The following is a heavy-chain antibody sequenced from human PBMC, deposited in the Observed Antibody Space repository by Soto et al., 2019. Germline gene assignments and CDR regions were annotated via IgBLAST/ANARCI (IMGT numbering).Heavy chain of an antibody. CDR2: ISASGGST. CDR1: GFTFSSYA. Sequence: EVQLLESGGGLVQPGGSLRLSCAASGFTFSSYAMSWVRQAPGKGLEWVSSISASGGSTYYADSVKGRFTISRDNSKNTLYLQMNSLRAEDTAVYYCAKDGSSSWYWYFDLWGRGTLVTVSS. D-gene: IGHD6-13*01. CDR3: AKDGSSSWYWYFDL. J-gene: IGHJ2*01. V-gene: IGHV3-23*01.